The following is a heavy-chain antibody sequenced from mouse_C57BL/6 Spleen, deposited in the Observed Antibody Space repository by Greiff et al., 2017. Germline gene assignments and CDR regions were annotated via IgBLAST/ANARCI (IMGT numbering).Heavy chain of an antibody. CDR2: TFYSGIT. CDR3: ARDGTHYGYDDGPPMAMDY. CDR1: GFSINSDCY. J-gene: IGHJ4*01. Sequence: EVQLQESGPSLVRPSQTLSLTCTVTGFSINSDCYWIWIRQFPGNKLEYIGYTFYSGITYYNPSLESRTYITRDTSKNQFSLKLSSVTTEDTATYYCARDGTHYGYDDGPPMAMDYWGQGTSVTVSS. V-gene: IGHV3-3*01. D-gene: IGHD2-2*01.